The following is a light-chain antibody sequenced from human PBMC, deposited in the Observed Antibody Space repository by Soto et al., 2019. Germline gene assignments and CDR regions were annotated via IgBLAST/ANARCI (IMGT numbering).Light chain of an antibody. J-gene: IGKJ1*01. Sequence: DIVMTQSPDSLAVSLGERATINCKSSQSVLSSSNSQNYLTWYQQKPRQPPKLLIYWASTRESGVPDRFSGSGSGTEFTLTISSLQAEDVAVYYCQQYYNTPLTFGQGTKVEVK. V-gene: IGKV4-1*01. CDR1: QSVLSSSNSQNY. CDR3: QQYYNTPLT. CDR2: WAS.